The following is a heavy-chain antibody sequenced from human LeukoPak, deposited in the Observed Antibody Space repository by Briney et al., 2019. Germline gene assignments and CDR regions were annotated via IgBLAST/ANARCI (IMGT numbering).Heavy chain of an antibody. Sequence: GGSLRLSCAASGFTFSDYYMSWIRQAPGKGLEWVSYISSSGSTIYYADSVKGRFTISRDNAKNSLYLQMNSLRAGDTAVYYCARGTFSSSWYGGAFDIWGQGTMVTVSS. D-gene: IGHD6-13*01. CDR2: ISSSGSTI. CDR1: GFTFSDYY. J-gene: IGHJ3*02. CDR3: ARGTFSSSWYGGAFDI. V-gene: IGHV3-11*01.